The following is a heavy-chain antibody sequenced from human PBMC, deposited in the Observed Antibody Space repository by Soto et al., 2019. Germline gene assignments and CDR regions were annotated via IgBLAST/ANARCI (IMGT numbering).Heavy chain of an antibody. CDR2: IYHSGST. CDR1: GGSISSGGYS. J-gene: IGHJ4*02. CDR3: ARGLTTVTTLAY. D-gene: IGHD4-17*01. V-gene: IGHV4-30-2*01. Sequence: QLQLQESGSGLVKPSQTLSLTCAVSGGSISSGGYSWSWIRQPPGKGLEWIGYIYHSGSTYYNPSLNSRLTTSLARCKKQFSLKLTSVPAAEPAMYYCARGLTTVTTLAYWGQGTLVTVSS.